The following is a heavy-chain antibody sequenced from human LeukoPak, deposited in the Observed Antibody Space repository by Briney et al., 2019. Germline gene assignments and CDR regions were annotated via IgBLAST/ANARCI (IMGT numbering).Heavy chain of an antibody. CDR3: ARVGYCSGGSCYWVFDY. J-gene: IGHJ4*02. CDR2: IYHSGST. D-gene: IGHD2-15*01. CDR1: GYSISSGYY. Sequence: PSETLSLTCTVSGYSISSGYYWGWIRQPPGKGLEWIGSIYHSGSTYYNPSLKSRVTISVDTSKNQFSLKLSSVTAADTAVYYCARVGYCSGGSCYWVFDYWGQGTLVTVSS. V-gene: IGHV4-38-2*02.